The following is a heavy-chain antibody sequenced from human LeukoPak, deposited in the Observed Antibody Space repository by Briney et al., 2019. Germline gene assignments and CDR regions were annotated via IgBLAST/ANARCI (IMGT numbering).Heavy chain of an antibody. CDR2: INPDGTII. V-gene: IGHV3-74*01. Sequence: GGSLRLSRVGSGFTYTDYWMHWFRQAPGKGPVWVSRINPDGTIIDYADSVKGRFSISRDNAKNLLYLQMNGLRADDTAVYYCAKDLSWNTADRWGQGILVTVSS. CDR3: AKDLSWNTADR. J-gene: IGHJ5*02. D-gene: IGHD5-18*01. CDR1: GFTYTDYW.